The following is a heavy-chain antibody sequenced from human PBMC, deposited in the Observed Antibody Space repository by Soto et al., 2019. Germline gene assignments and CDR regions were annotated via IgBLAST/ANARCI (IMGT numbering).Heavy chain of an antibody. V-gene: IGHV3-30*18. CDR3: AKDRYYDSSGPLDY. Sequence: HPGGSLRLSCAASGFTFSSYGMHWVRQAPGKGLEWVAVISYDGSNKYYADSVKGRFTISRDNSKNTLYLQMNSLRAEDTAVYYCAKDRYYDSSGPLDYWGQGTLVTVSS. D-gene: IGHD3-22*01. CDR1: GFTFSSYG. CDR2: ISYDGSNK. J-gene: IGHJ4*02.